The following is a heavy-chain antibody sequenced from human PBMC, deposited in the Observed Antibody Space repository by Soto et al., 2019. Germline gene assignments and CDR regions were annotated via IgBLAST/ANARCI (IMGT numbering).Heavy chain of an antibody. CDR2: IWYDGINE. D-gene: IGHD2-15*01. CDR1: GFSLNNYG. Sequence: QEQLVESGGGVVQPGRSLTLSCVASGFSLNNYGMHWVRQAPGKGLEWVAVIWYDGINEYYADSVKGRFTISRDMSKNTVYLQMDSLRAEDTAIYYCARDLWAVALDVWGQGTTVTVSS. V-gene: IGHV3-33*01. J-gene: IGHJ6*02. CDR3: ARDLWAVALDV.